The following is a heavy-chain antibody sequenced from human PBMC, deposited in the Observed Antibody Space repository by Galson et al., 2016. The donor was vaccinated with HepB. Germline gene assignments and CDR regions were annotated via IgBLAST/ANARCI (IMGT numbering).Heavy chain of an antibody. V-gene: IGHV4-39*01. CDR1: GGSIRSTTHY. CDR2: ISSTGTT. CDR3: ARVKYCSDTTCSGFY. D-gene: IGHD2-2*01. Sequence: LSLTCTVSGGSIRSTTHYWGWIRQPPGKGLEWIGSISSTGTTFYKPSLNSRVTMSVDTSKNQFSLNLNSVTAADTAVYYCARVKYCSDTTCSGFYWGQGTLVTVSS. J-gene: IGHJ4*02.